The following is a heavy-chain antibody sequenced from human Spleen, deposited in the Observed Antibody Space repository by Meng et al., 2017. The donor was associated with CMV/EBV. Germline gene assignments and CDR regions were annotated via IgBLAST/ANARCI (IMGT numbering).Heavy chain of an antibody. D-gene: IGHD3-10*01. CDR1: GFTFSSYS. J-gene: IGHJ4*02. V-gene: IGHV3-23*01. CDR2: ISGSGGST. CDR3: ARHCYGSGTYCDY. Sequence: GGSLRLSCAASGFTFSSYSMNWVRQAPGKGLEWVSAISGSGGSTYYADSVKGRFTISRDNSKNTLYLQMNSLRAEDTALYYCARHCYGSGTYCDYWGQGTLVTVSS.